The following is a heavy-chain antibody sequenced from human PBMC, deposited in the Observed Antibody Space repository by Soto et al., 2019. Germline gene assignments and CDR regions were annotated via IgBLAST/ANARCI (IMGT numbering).Heavy chain of an antibody. D-gene: IGHD6-19*01. V-gene: IGHV3-74*01. CDR1: GFTFSSYW. Sequence: EVQLVESGGGLVQPGGSLRVSCAASGFTFSSYWMHWVRQAPGKGLVWVSRINSDGSSTRYADSVKGRFTISRDNAKNTLYLQTNSLRAEDTAIYYCARRGAVAGLHYWGQGTLVTVSS. CDR3: ARRGAVAGLHY. CDR2: INSDGSST. J-gene: IGHJ4*02.